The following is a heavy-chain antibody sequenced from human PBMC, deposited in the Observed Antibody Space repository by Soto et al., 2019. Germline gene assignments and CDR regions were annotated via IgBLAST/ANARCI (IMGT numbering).Heavy chain of an antibody. V-gene: IGHV4-39*01. J-gene: IGHJ4*02. CDR1: AGIPRSGLYL. CDR2: VYYNGNT. D-gene: IGHD1-26*01. Sequence: SQALPLPCTVSAGIPRSGLYLVCRLRQHPGKGLEWIGNVYYNGNTYYNASLKSRLTISVDTSNNQFSLKVKSVTAADTAVYFCARLSGSYKDRYFDNWGQGTLVT. CDR3: ARLSGSYKDRYFDN.